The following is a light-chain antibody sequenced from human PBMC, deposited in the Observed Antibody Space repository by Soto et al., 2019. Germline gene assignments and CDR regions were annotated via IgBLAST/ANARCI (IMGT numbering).Light chain of an antibody. CDR1: SSNIGSNP. J-gene: IGLJ1*01. Sequence: QSALTQPPSASGTPGQRVTISCSGSSSNIGSNPVNWYQPLPGTAPKLLIYRSNQLPSGVPDRFSGSKSGSSASLAISGLQSEDEADYYCAAWEDSLNGVFGTGTKVT. CDR2: RSN. V-gene: IGLV1-44*01. CDR3: AAWEDSLNGV.